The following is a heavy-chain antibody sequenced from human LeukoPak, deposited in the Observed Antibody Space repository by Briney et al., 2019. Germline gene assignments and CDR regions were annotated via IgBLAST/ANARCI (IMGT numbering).Heavy chain of an antibody. D-gene: IGHD4-23*01. CDR2: IIPILGIA. Sequence: SVKVSCKASGGTFSSYAISWVRQAPGQGLEWMGRIIPILGIANYAQKFQGRVTITADKSTSTVYMELSSLRSEDTAVYYCASGDPTPFDYWGQGTLVTVSS. CDR3: ASGDPTPFDY. V-gene: IGHV1-69*04. CDR1: GGTFSSYA. J-gene: IGHJ4*02.